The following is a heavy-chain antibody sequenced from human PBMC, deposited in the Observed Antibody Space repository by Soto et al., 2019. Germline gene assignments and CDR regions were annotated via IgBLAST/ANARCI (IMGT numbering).Heavy chain of an antibody. CDR3: ARGPRYNWNRDYYYYMDV. CDR2: INPSGGST. D-gene: IGHD1-20*01. V-gene: IGHV1-46*03. J-gene: IGHJ6*03. Sequence: SVKVSWKASGYAFTSYYMHWVRQAPGQGLEWMGIINPSGGSTSYAQKFQGRVTMTRDTSTSTVYMELSGLRSEDTAVYYCARGPRYNWNRDYYYYMDVWGKGTTVTVSS. CDR1: GYAFTSYY.